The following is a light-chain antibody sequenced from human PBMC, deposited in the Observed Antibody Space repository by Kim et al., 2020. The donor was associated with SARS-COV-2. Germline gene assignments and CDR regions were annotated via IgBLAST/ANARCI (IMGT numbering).Light chain of an antibody. CDR3: QQYGSSRYT. J-gene: IGKJ2*01. Sequence: SAGERATLSCRASQSVTSSYLAWYQQRPGQAPRLLIYSASSRAPGIPDRFSGSGSGTDFSLTISRLEPEDFAMYYCQQYGSSRYTFGQGTKLEIK. CDR2: SAS. V-gene: IGKV3-20*01. CDR1: QSVTSSY.